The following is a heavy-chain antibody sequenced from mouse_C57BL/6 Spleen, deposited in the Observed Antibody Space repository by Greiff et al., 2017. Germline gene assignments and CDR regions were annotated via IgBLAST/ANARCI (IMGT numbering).Heavy chain of an antibody. CDR1: GFTFSDYG. V-gene: IGHV5-17*01. J-gene: IGHJ4*01. Sequence: DVMLVESGGGLVKPGGSLKLSCAASGFTFSDYGMHWVRQAPEKGLEWVAYISSGSSTIYYADTVKGRFTISRDNAKNTLFLQMTSLRSEDTAMYYCAKPAINYYGSSYDAMDYWGQGTSVTVSS. CDR2: ISSGSSTI. CDR3: AKPAINYYGSSYDAMDY. D-gene: IGHD1-1*01.